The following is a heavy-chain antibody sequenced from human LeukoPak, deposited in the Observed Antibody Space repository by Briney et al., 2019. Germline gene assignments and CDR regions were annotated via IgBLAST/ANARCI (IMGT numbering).Heavy chain of an antibody. CDR2: ISAYNGNT. CDR3: ARDPKTSDYYYGMDV. CDR1: GYTFTSYG. Sequence: RASVKVSCKASGYTFTSYGISWERQAPGQGREWMGWISAYNGNTNYAQKLQGRVTMTTDTSTSTAYMELRSLRSDDTAVYYCARDPKTSDYYYGMDVWGQGTTVTVSS. J-gene: IGHJ6*02. V-gene: IGHV1-18*01.